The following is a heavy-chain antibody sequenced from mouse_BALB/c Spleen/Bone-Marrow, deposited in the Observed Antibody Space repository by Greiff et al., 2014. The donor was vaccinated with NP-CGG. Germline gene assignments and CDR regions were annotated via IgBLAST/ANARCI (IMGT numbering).Heavy chain of an antibody. Sequence: QVQLQQSGAELVKPGASVKLSCKASGYTFTSYWMHWVKQRPGQGLERIGEINPSNGRTNYNEKFKSKATLTVDKSSSTAYMQLGSLTSEDSAVYYCARYATATYWFAYWGQGTLVTVSA. CDR1: GYTFTSYW. J-gene: IGHJ3*01. D-gene: IGHD1-2*01. CDR2: INPSNGRT. V-gene: IGHV1S81*02. CDR3: ARYATATYWFAY.